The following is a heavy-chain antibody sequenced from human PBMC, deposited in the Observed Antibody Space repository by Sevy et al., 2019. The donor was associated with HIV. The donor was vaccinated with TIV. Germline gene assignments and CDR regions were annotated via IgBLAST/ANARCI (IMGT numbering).Heavy chain of an antibody. CDR3: ARAYCSGGRCYSLAS. V-gene: IGHV1-18*01. Sequence: ASVKVSCKVSGYTFNTYRIHWVRQAPGQGLELMGWISPHNGDTNYAQRLQGRVTMLTDTSSSTAYMELKSLRSDDTAVYYCARAYCSGGRCYSLASWGQGTLVTVSS. D-gene: IGHD2-15*01. CDR1: GYTFNTYR. CDR2: ISPHNGDT. J-gene: IGHJ5*02.